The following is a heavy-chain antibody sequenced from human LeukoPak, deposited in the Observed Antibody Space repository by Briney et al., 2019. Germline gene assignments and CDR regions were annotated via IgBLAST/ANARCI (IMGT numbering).Heavy chain of an antibody. CDR3: ARNPGMDV. J-gene: IGHJ6*02. CDR1: GFTFSSYR. Sequence: GGSLRLSCAASGFTFSSYRLHWVRQAPGKGLVWVSHINSDGSSTGYTDSVKGRLTISRDNAKNTLFLQMNSLRAEDTAVYYCARNPGMDVWGQGTTVTVSS. V-gene: IGHV3-74*01. CDR2: INSDGSST.